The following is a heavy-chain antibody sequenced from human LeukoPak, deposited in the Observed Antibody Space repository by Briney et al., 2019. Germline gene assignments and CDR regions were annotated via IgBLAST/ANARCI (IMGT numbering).Heavy chain of an antibody. CDR3: AKGDYDYVWGNTFDP. V-gene: IGHV3-23*01. CDR2: ISGSGSTT. D-gene: IGHD3-16*01. J-gene: IGHJ5*02. Sequence: GGSLRLSCAASGFTFSSYAMNWVRQAPGKGLEWVSAISGSGSTTYYADSVKGRFTISRDNSKNTLYLQMNSLRAEDTAVYYCAKGDYDYVWGNTFDPWGQGTLVTVSS. CDR1: GFTFSSYA.